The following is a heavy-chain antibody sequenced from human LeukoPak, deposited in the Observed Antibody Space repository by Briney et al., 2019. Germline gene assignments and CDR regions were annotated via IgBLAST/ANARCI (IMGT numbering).Heavy chain of an antibody. J-gene: IGHJ4*02. V-gene: IGHV4-59*01. CDR2: IYYSGST. CDR3: ARDRYGGNPGDY. D-gene: IGHD4-23*01. Sequence: PSETLSLTCTVSGGSISSYNWGWIRQPPGKGLEWIGYIYYSGSTNYNPSLKSRVIISLDTSKTQFYLKLSSVTAADTAVYYCARDRYGGNPGDYWGQGTLVTVSS. CDR1: GGSISSYN.